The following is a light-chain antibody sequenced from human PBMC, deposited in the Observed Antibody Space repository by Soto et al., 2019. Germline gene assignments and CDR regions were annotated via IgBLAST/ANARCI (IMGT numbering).Light chain of an antibody. Sequence: DIQVTQSPSSLSASVGDRFTITCLASQGIRNYLAWYQQKPGTVPKLLIYAASTLQSGVPSRFSGSGSGTEFTLTISSLQPDDFETYYCQHYNSYSEAFGQGTKVDIK. CDR2: AAS. CDR3: QHYNSYSEA. J-gene: IGKJ1*01. V-gene: IGKV1-27*01. CDR1: QGIRNY.